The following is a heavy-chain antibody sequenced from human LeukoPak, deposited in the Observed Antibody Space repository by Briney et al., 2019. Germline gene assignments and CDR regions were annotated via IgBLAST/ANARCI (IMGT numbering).Heavy chain of an antibody. V-gene: IGHV3-74*01. CDR1: GFTFKDYW. J-gene: IGHJ4*02. Sequence: GGSLRLSCAASGFTFKDYWMHWVRRAPGKGLVWVSRINSDGSSTSYADSVKGRFTISRDNAKNTLYLQMNSLRAEDTAVYYCARSVGYYDYWGQGTLVTVSS. CDR3: ARSVGYYDY. CDR2: INSDGSST.